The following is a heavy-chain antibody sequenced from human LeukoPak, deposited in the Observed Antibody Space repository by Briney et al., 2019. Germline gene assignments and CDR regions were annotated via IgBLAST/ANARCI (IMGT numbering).Heavy chain of an antibody. CDR2: IYHSGST. J-gene: IGHJ5*02. V-gene: IGHV4-30-2*01. CDR1: GGSISSGHSS. CDR3: ARSRFTIFGVPTSGRGSWFDP. Sequence: PQTLSLTCAVSGGSISSGHSSWHWFRQPPGKGLEWIGYIYHSGSTYYNPSLKSRVTISVDTSKNQFSLKLSSVTAADTAVYYCARSRFTIFGVPTSGRGSWFDPWGQGTLVTVSS. D-gene: IGHD3-3*01.